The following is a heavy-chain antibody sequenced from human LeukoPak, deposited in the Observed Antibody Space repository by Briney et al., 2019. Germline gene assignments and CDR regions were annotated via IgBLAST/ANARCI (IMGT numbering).Heavy chain of an antibody. J-gene: IGHJ4*02. D-gene: IGHD6-19*01. Sequence: KPPETLSLTCTVSGESINSFYWSWIRQPAGKGLEWIGNIYYSGSSNNNPSLNNYNPSLKSRVTISVDTSKNQFSLKLTSVTAADTAVYFCARGGWYSINWGQGTLVTVSS. CDR3: ARGGWYSIN. CDR1: GESINSFY. V-gene: IGHV4-59*01. CDR2: IYYSGSSNNNPSLN.